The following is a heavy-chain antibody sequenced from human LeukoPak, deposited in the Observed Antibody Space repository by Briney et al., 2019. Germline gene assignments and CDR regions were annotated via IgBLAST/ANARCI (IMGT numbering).Heavy chain of an antibody. D-gene: IGHD3-10*01. V-gene: IGHV3-23*01. Sequence: GGSLRLSCVASGFTFRCYGLSWVRQTPGKGLEWVSNISARGGRTYYADSAKGRFTISRDNSNNTLYLQMNSLRAEDTAVYYCAKDSSITYYYGSGEIDYWGQGTLVTVSS. CDR2: ISARGGRT. CDR1: GFTFRCYG. CDR3: AKDSSITYYYGSGEIDY. J-gene: IGHJ4*02.